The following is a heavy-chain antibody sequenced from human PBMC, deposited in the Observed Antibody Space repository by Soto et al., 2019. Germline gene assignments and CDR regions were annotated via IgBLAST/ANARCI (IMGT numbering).Heavy chain of an antibody. CDR3: ARQGFGELHGLVDV. Sequence: KTSETLSLTCAVSGGSISSSNWWSWVRQPPGKGLEWIGEIYHSGSTNYNPSLKSRVTISVDKSKNQFSLKLSSVTAADTAVYYCARQGFGELHGLVDVWGQGTTVTVSS. J-gene: IGHJ6*02. D-gene: IGHD3-10*01. CDR2: IYHSGST. CDR1: GGSISSSNW. V-gene: IGHV4-4*02.